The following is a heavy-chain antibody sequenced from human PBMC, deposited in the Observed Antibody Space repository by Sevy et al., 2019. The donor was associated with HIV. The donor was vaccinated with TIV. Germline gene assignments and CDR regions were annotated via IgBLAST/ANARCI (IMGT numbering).Heavy chain of an antibody. V-gene: IGHV1-2*02. J-gene: IGHJ4*02. D-gene: IGHD3-10*01. CDR1: GYTFTRYY. Sequence: ASVKVSCKASGYTFTRYYMHWVRQAPGQGLEWMGWINPNSGATNYAQKFQGGVTMTRDTSITTAYMELSRLTSDDAAVYYCTVDRGLLRPEYFFDYWGQGTLVTVSS. CDR3: TVDRGLLRPEYFFDY. CDR2: INPNSGAT.